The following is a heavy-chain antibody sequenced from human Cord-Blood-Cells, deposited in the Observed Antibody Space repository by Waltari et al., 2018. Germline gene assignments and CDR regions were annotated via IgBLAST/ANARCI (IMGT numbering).Heavy chain of an antibody. Sequence: QVQLVQSGAEVKKPGSSVKVSCTASGGPFSSYALSWVSPAPGQGLEWMGGIIPILGIANYAQKFQGRVTITADKSTSTAYMELSSLRSEDTAVYYCALTGTSDYPHYFDYWGQGTLVTVSS. CDR1: GGPFSSYA. CDR2: IIPILGIA. D-gene: IGHD4-17*01. V-gene: IGHV1-69*10. J-gene: IGHJ4*02. CDR3: ALTGTSDYPHYFDY.